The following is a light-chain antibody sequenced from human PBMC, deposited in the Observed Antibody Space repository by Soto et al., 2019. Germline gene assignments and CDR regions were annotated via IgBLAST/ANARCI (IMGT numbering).Light chain of an antibody. CDR3: QQYYSTPLT. CDR2: AAS. J-gene: IGKJ5*01. Sequence: DIQMTQSPSSLSASVGDRVTITCRASQSISSYLNWYQQKPGKAPKLLIYAASSLQSGVPSRFSGSGSGTDFTLTISSLPAEDVAVYYCQQYYSTPLTFGQGTRLEIK. V-gene: IGKV1-39*01. CDR1: QSISSY.